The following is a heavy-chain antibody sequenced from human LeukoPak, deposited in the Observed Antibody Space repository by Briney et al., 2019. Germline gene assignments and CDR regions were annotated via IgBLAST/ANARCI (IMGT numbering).Heavy chain of an antibody. CDR1: GGSFSGYY. J-gene: IGHJ4*02. CDR3: ARVASQGSSSWFDY. Sequence: SETLSLTCAVYGGSFSGYYWSWIRQPPGKGLEWMGEINHSGSTNYNPSLKSRVTIAVDTSKNQFSLKLSSVTAADTAVYYCARVASQGSSSWFDYWGQGTLVTVSS. CDR2: INHSGST. V-gene: IGHV4-34*01. D-gene: IGHD6-13*01.